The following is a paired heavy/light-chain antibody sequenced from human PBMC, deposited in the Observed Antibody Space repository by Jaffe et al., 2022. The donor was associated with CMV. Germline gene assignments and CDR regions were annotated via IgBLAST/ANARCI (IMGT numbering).Heavy chain of an antibody. V-gene: IGHV3-21*01. CDR1: GFTFSIYN. Sequence: EVQLVESGGGLVKPGGSLRLSCAASGFTFSIYNMNWVRQAPGKGLEWVSSISPSSTYIYYEDSLKGRFTISRDNAKNSLYLQMNSLRAEDTAVYYCARAEYYDSGNYLFDYWGQGTLVTVSS. CDR2: ISPSSTYI. J-gene: IGHJ4*02. D-gene: IGHD3-10*01. CDR3: ARAEYYDSGNYLFDY.
Light chain of an antibody. J-gene: IGKJ2*01. CDR3: QRYNGYPYT. Sequence: DIQMTQSPSTLSASVGDRVTITCRASQSISSWLAWYQQRPGKAPKLLIYKASSLESGVPSRFSGSGSGTEFTLTISSLQPDDFATYYCQRYNGYPYTFGQGTKLEIK. CDR1: QSISSW. CDR2: KAS. V-gene: IGKV1-5*03.